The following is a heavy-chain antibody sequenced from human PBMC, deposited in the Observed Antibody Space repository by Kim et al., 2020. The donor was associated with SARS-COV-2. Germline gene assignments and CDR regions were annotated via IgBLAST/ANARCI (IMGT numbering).Heavy chain of an antibody. Sequence: GSTKHNTESVEGRITIPRDNSKNTLNLQMNSRRAEDTAVYYCAREGSYFDYWGQGTLVTVSS. V-gene: IGHV3-30*07. CDR3: AREGSYFDY. CDR2: GSTK. J-gene: IGHJ4*02. D-gene: IGHD3-10*01.